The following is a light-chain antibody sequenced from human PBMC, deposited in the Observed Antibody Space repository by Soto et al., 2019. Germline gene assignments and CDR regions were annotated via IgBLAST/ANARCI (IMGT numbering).Light chain of an antibody. CDR2: GAS. CDR3: QQSYSTPLT. V-gene: IGKV3-15*01. J-gene: IGKJ4*01. CDR1: QSVSSN. Sequence: EIVMTQSPTILSVSPGERATLSCRASQSVSSNLAWYQQKPGQAPRLLIYGASTRATGIPARFSGSGSGTDFTLTISSLQPEDFATYYCQQSYSTPLTFGGGTKVDIK.